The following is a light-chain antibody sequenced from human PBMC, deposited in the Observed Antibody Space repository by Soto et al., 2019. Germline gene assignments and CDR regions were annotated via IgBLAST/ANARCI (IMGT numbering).Light chain of an antibody. J-gene: IGKJ1*01. V-gene: IGKV1-39*01. CDR2: AAS. CDR3: QQSYSSPPT. CDR1: QSISSY. Sequence: SHMTQSPSSLSASVGDRVTLTCRASQSISSYLNWYQQKPGKAPKLLIYAASSLQSGVPSRFSGSRSGPDFTLTISSLQPEDFATYYCQQSYSSPPTFGQGTKVDIK.